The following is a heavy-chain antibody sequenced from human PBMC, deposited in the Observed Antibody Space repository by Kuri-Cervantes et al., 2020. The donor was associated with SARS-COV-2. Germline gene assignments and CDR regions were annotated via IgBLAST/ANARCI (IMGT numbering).Heavy chain of an antibody. CDR3: ALSTVLRMYYFDY. CDR2: INPNSGGT. V-gene: IGHV1-2*02. CDR1: GYTFTGYY. J-gene: IGHJ4*02. Sequence: ASVKVSCKASGYTFTGYYMHWVRQAPGQGLEWMGWINPNSGGTNYAQKFQGRVTMTRDTSTSTAYMELRSLRSDDTAVYYCALSTVLRMYYFDYWGQGTLVTVSS. D-gene: IGHD3-3*01.